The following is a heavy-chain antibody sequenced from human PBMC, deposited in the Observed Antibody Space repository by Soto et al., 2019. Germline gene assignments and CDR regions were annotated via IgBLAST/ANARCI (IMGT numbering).Heavy chain of an antibody. D-gene: IGHD6-13*01. V-gene: IGHV3-30-3*01. J-gene: IGHJ5*02. Sequence: LRLSCAASGFTFNIYALHWVRQAPGKGLEWVAVISFDGTKKYYSDSVKGRFTISRDNSKNTLYLQMPSLTTEDTGIYYCAKVAGVATGGTVGGLDPWGQGTLVTVSS. CDR3: AKVAGVATGGTVGGLDP. CDR1: GFTFNIYA. CDR2: ISFDGTKK.